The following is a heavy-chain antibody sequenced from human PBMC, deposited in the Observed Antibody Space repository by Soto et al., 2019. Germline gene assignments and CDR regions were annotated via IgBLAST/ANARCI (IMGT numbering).Heavy chain of an antibody. J-gene: IGHJ4*02. D-gene: IGHD1-26*01. CDR3: ARAGGLLVDY. CDR2: KTYDGSNK. Sequence: QVQLVESGGGVVQPGWSLRLSCAASGFMFSSYAMHWVRQAPGKGLEWVAVKTYDGSNKYYADSVKGRFTISRDNSKNTLYLQMNSLRAEDTAVYYCARAGGLLVDYWGQGTLVTVSS. V-gene: IGHV3-30-3*01. CDR1: GFMFSSYA.